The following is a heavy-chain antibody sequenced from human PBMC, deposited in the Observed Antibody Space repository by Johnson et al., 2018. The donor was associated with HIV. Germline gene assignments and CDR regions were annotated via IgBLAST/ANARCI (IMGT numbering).Heavy chain of an antibody. Sequence: VQLVESGGGLVQPGGSLRLSCAASGFTFSSYAMHWVRQAPGKGLEYVSAISSNGGSTYYANSVKGRFTISRDNSKNTLYLQMGSLRAEDMAVYYCARDDLGASGAFDIWGQGTMVTVSS. V-gene: IGHV3-64*01. CDR1: GFTFSSYA. J-gene: IGHJ3*02. CDR2: ISSNGGST. D-gene: IGHD1-26*01. CDR3: ARDDLGASGAFDI.